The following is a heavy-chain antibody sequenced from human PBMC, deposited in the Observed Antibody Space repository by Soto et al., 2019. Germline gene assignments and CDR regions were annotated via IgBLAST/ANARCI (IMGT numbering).Heavy chain of an antibody. V-gene: IGHV1-58*01. CDR1: GFTFTSSA. D-gene: IGHD4-17*01. Sequence: GASVKVSCKASGFTFTSSAVQWVRQARGQRLEWIGWIVVGSGNTNYAQKFQERVTITRDMSTSTAYMELSSLRSEDTVVYYCAADTTVTNYFDYWGQGTLVTVSS. CDR3: AADTTVTNYFDY. J-gene: IGHJ4*02. CDR2: IVVGSGNT.